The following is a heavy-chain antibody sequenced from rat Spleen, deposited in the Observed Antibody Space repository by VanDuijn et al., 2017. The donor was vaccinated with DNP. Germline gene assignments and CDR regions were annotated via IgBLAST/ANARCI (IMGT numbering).Heavy chain of an antibody. D-gene: IGHD1-10*01. Sequence: EVQLVESGGGLVQPGRSMKLSCAASGFTFSDYNMAWVRQAPKKGLEWVASISIGGGDAYHRDSVKGRFTISRDDAKSTLYLQMDRLRSEDTATYYCTTHYNNYVVGALDAWGQGTSVTVSS. CDR3: TTHYNNYVVGALDA. CDR1: GFTFSDYN. J-gene: IGHJ4*01. CDR2: ISIGGGDA. V-gene: IGHV5-25*01.